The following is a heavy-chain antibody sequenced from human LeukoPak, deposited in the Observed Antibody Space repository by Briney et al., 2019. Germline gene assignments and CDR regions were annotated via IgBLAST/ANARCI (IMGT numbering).Heavy chain of an antibody. D-gene: IGHD3-22*01. CDR3: ARTYYYDSGGYYFPNGMDV. V-gene: IGHV4-61*03. CDR1: GGSVNSGRYY. Sequence: SGTLSLTCTVSGGSVNSGRYYWSWIRQPPGKGLEWIGYIYYSGNTDYNPSLKSRVTISVDTSKDHFSLQLSSVTAADTAVYYCARTYYYDSGGYYFPNGMDVWGQGTTVTVFS. J-gene: IGHJ6*02. CDR2: IYYSGNT.